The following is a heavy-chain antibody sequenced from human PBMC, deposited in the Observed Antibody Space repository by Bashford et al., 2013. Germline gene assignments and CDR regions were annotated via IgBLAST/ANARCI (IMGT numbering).Heavy chain of an antibody. Sequence: SETLSLTCAVYVGPSVVTTGAGSASPQEGLEWIGEINHSGSTNYNPSLKSRISMSIDTSRNHFSLKLNSVTAADTAIYYCVRHDIDRTVEGFDIWGQGTMVTVSS. CDR1: VGPSVVTT. D-gene: IGHD2-8*02. CDR2: INHSGST. CDR3: VRHDIDRTVEGFDI. V-gene: IGHV4-34*01. J-gene: IGHJ3*02.